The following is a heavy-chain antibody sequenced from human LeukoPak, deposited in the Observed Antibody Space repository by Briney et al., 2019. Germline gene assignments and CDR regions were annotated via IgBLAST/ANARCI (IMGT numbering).Heavy chain of an antibody. CDR1: GGSISSTSYY. D-gene: IGHD6-13*01. V-gene: IGHV4-39*01. CDR2: IFYSGST. CDR3: ARHSSTWNNWFDP. Sequence: ASETLSLTCTVSGGSISSTSYYWGWIRQPPGKGLEWIGSIFYSGSTYYNPSLKSRVTISVDTSKNHFSLKLSSVTAADTAVYYCARHSSTWNNWFDPWGQGTLVTVSS. J-gene: IGHJ5*02.